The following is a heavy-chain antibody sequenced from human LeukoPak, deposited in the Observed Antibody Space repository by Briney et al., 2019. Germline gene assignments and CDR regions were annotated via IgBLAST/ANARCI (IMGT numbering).Heavy chain of an antibody. CDR1: GYTFTGQF. CDR2: INRNSGDT. J-gene: IGHJ4*02. Sequence: GASVKVSCRASGYTFTGQFMHWVRQAPGQGLEWMGGINRNSGDTNYAQKFQGRVTMTRDTTINTAYMDLSRLTSDDTAVYYCASYPRYMSSPPFDYWGQGTLVTVSS. V-gene: IGHV1-2*02. CDR3: ASYPRYMSSPPFDY. D-gene: IGHD5-12*01.